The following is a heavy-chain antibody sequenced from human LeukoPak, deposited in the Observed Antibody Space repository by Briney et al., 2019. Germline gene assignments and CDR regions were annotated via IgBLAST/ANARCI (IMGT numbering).Heavy chain of an antibody. V-gene: IGHV3-23*01. Sequence: GGSLRLSCAASGFTFSSYSMNWVRQAPGKGLEWVSVVSGGDERTYYADSVKGRVTISRDDSKTTLYLQMNSLRVEDTAVYFCAKRRGIGSWYYSALDVWGQGTTVTVSS. D-gene: IGHD2-15*01. J-gene: IGHJ6*02. CDR2: VSGGDERT. CDR1: GFTFSSYS. CDR3: AKRRGIGSWYYSALDV.